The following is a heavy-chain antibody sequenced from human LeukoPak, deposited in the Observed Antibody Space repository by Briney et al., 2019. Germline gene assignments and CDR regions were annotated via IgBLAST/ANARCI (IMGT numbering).Heavy chain of an antibody. CDR3: ATHCSSTSCYRRGEFDY. Sequence: SETLSLTCIVSGGSVSSKYWSWIRQPPGKGLEWIGYIYYSGSANYSPSLRSRVTISVDTSKNQFSLKLSSVTAADTAVYYCATHCSSTSCYRRGEFDYWGQGTLVTVSS. CDR1: GGSVSSKY. D-gene: IGHD2-2*02. V-gene: IGHV4-59*02. CDR2: IYYSGSA. J-gene: IGHJ4*02.